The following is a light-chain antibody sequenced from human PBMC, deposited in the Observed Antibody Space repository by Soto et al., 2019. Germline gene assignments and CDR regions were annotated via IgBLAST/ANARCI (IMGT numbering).Light chain of an antibody. CDR1: QSVSSSY. V-gene: IGKV3D-20*02. CDR3: QQRSNWPPLT. CDR2: RTS. Sequence: EIVLTQSPGTLSLSPGERATLSCRASQSVSSSYLAWYQQKPGQAPRLLIYRTSNRATGIPDRFSGSGSGTDFTLTISRLEPEDFAVYYCQQRSNWPPLTFGGGTKVDIK. J-gene: IGKJ4*01.